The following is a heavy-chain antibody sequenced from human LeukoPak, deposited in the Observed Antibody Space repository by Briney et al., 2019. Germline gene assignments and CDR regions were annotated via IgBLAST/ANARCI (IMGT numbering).Heavy chain of an antibody. D-gene: IGHD4-11*01. V-gene: IGHV3-49*04. J-gene: IGHJ5*02. CDR3: ARGGSDYFNYEYPS. CDR2: IRSKLYGGAA. CDR1: GFTFGEYA. Sequence: GGSLRLSCAASGFTFGEYALSWVRQAPGQGLEWIGFIRSKLYGGAAEYAASVKGRFIFSRDDSKSIAYLRMNSLKIADTAVYYCARGGSDYFNYEYPSWGQGTLVIVSS.